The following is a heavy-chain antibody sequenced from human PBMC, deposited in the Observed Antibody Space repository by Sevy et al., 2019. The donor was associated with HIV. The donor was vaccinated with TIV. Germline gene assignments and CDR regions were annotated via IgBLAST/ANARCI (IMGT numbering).Heavy chain of an antibody. Sequence: ASVKVSCKASGYTFTGYYMHWVRQAPGQGLEWMGWINPNSGGTNYAQKFQGRVTMTRDTSISTAYMELGRLRSDDTAVYYCARVGSYDILTGYYLIWFDPWGQGTLVTVSS. CDR3: ARVGSYDILTGYYLIWFDP. CDR2: INPNSGGT. V-gene: IGHV1-2*02. CDR1: GYTFTGYY. J-gene: IGHJ5*02. D-gene: IGHD3-9*01.